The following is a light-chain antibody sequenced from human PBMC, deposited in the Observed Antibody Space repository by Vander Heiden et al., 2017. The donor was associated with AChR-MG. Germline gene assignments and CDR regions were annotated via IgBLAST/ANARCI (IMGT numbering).Light chain of an antibody. V-gene: IGLV1-40*01. CDR3: QTYDSGLSAWV. Sequence: QSVLTQPPSVSGAPAQSVTISCTDVGPLFDVHWYRQFPGTAPTLLIYGDTKRPSGVPDRFSGSKSGTSASLAITGLQAEDEAEYYCQTYDSGLSAWVFGGGTRLTVL. CDR1: VGPLFD. J-gene: IGLJ3*02. CDR2: GDT.